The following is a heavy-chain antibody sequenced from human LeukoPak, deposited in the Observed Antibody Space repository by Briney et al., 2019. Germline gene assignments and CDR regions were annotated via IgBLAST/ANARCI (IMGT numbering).Heavy chain of an antibody. V-gene: IGHV4-59*01. D-gene: IGHD1-26*01. J-gene: IGHJ3*02. Sequence: PSETLSLTCTVSGASISRYYWSWIRQSPGKGLEWIAYIYYSGSTSYNPSLKSRVTISTNTSKKQFSLKLSSVTAADTAVYYCARGPGGGSYSDAFDIWGQGTMVTVPS. CDR3: ARGPGGGSYSDAFDI. CDR2: IYYSGST. CDR1: GASISRYY.